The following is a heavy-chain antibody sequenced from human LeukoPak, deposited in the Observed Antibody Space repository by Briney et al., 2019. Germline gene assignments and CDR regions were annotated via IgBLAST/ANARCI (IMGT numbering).Heavy chain of an antibody. D-gene: IGHD5-24*01. Sequence: SETLSLTCTVSGGSISGYYWSWIRQPPGKGLEWIGEINHSGSTNYNPSLKSRVTISVDTSKNQFSLKLSSVTAADTAVYYCARAVRDVDGHSFDYWGQGTLVTVSS. CDR2: INHSGST. V-gene: IGHV4-34*01. CDR1: GGSISGYY. J-gene: IGHJ4*02. CDR3: ARAVRDVDGHSFDY.